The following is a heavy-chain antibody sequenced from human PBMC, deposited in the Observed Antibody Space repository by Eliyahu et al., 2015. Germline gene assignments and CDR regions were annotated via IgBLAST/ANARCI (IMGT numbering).Heavy chain of an antibody. CDR3: ARAYHYGMDV. CDR2: ISNDGTTT. Sequence: EVQLVESGGGLVQPGGSLRLSCAASEFTFSSXWMHWVREVPGRGLVWVSRISNDGTTTNYADSVKGRFTISRDNAKNTLYLQMNSLRGEDTAVYHCARAYHYGMDVWGQGTTVTVSS. V-gene: IGHV3-74*01. J-gene: IGHJ6*02. CDR1: EFTFSSXW.